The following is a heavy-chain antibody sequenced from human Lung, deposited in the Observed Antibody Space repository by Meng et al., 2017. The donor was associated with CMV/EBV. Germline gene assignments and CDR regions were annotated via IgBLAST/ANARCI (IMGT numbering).Heavy chain of an antibody. CDR2: IYYTGST. J-gene: IGHJ4*02. CDR1: GCPIGSGCYY. D-gene: IGHD5-24*01. CDR3: AREAGRDGYATPKFDY. V-gene: IGHV4-31*03. Sequence: VELRDSSPGTSKHSQTLSPTCTASGCPIGSGCYYWSWIRQHPGKGLEWIGYIYYTGSTFYNPSLKSRVTISVDTSKNQFSLKLIPATAADTAVYYCAREAGRDGYATPKFDYWGQGTLVTVSS.